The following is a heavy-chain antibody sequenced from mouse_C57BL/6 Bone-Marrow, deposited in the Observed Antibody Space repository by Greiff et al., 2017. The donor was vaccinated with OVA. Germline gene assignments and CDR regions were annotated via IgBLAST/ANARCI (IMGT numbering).Heavy chain of an antibody. CDR2: IHPNSGST. V-gene: IGHV1-64*01. Sequence: QVQLKEPGAELVKPGASVKLSCKASGYTFTSYWMHWVKQRPGQGLEWIGMIHPNSGSTNYNEKFKSKATLTVDKSSSTAYMQLSSLTSEDSAVYYCARWKGNYEFAYWGQGTLVTVSA. CDR1: GYTFTSYW. CDR3: ARWKGNYEFAY. D-gene: IGHD2-1*01. J-gene: IGHJ3*01.